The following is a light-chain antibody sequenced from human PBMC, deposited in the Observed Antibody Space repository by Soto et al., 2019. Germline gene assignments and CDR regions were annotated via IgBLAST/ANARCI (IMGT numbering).Light chain of an antibody. CDR3: CSYAASNTFV. J-gene: IGLJ1*01. CDR1: SSDVGYYNY. Sequence: QSVLTQPASVSGSPGQSITISCTGTSSDVGYYNYVSWYQQHPGKAPKLMIYEVSNRPSGVSNRFSGSKSGNTASLTISGLQAEDEADYYCCSYAASNTFVFGTGTKVTVL. V-gene: IGLV2-14*01. CDR2: EVS.